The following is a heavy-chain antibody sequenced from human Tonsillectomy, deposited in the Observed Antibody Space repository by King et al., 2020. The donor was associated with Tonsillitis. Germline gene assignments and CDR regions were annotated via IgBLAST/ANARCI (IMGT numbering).Heavy chain of an antibody. V-gene: IGHV3-15*01. CDR1: GFPFSNAW. CDR3: TTDGLLVSHVFDY. CDR2: IKVNSEGGTA. D-gene: IGHD3/OR15-3a*01. J-gene: IGHJ4*02. Sequence: VQLVESGGGLVKPGGSLRLSCAASGFPFSNAWMSWVRQAPGKGLEWVACIKVNSEGGTADYAAPVEGRFAISRDDSKNTLYLHMNSLRTEDTAVYFCTTDGLLVSHVFDYWGQGALVTVSS.